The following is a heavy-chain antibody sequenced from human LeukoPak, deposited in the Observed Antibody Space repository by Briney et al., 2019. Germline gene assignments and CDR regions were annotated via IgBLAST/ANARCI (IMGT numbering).Heavy chain of an antibody. D-gene: IGHD3-10*01. CDR1: GYTFTSYA. J-gene: IGHJ2*01. V-gene: IGHV1-3*01. CDR3: ARSDWFGESRASYWYFDL. Sequence: ASVKVSCKASGYTFTSYAMHWVRQAPGQRLEWMGWINAGNGNTKYSQKFQGRVTITRDTSASTAYMELSSLRSEDTAVYYCARSDWFGESRASYWYFDLWGRGTLVTVSS. CDR2: INAGNGNT.